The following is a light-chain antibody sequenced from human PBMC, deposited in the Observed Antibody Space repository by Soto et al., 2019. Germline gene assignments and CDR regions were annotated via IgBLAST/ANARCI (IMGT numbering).Light chain of an antibody. V-gene: IGKV3-11*01. CDR1: QSVSSY. CDR2: DAS. J-gene: IGKJ4*01. CDR3: QQRSNWPPALT. Sequence: EIVLTQSPATLSLSPGERATLSCRASQSVSSYLAWYQQKPGQAPRLLIYDASNRATGIPARFSGSESGTDFTLTISSLEPEDFAVYYCQQRSNWPPALTVGGGTKVEIK.